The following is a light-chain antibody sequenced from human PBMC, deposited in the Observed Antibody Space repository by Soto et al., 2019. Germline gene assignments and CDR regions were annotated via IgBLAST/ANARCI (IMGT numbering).Light chain of an antibody. CDR1: SSDVGGYNY. Sequence: QSALTQPASVSGSPGQSITISCTGTSSDVGGYNYVSWYQQHPGKAPKLMIYDVSNRPSGVSNRFSGYKSGNTSSLTISGLQAEDEADYYCSSYTNSSPLVVFGGGTKLTVL. J-gene: IGLJ2*01. CDR2: DVS. CDR3: SSYTNSSPLVV. V-gene: IGLV2-14*01.